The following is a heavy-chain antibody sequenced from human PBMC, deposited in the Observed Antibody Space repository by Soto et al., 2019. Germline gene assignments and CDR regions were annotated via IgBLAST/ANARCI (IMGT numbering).Heavy chain of an antibody. CDR3: ARARYQLLHPYYYGMAV. J-gene: IGHJ6*02. CDR2: INHSGST. V-gene: IGHV4-34*01. CDR1: GGSFSGYY. D-gene: IGHD2-2*01. Sequence: SETLSLTCAVYGGSFSGYYWSWIRQPPGKGLEWIGEINHSGSTNYNPSLKSRVTISVDTSKNQFSLKLSSVTAADSAVYFCARARYQLLHPYYYGMAVWGQGTTVTVSS.